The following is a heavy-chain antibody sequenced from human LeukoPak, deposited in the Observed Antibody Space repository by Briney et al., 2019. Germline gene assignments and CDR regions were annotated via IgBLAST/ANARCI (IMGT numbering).Heavy chain of an antibody. CDR1: GYSISSGYY. CDR2: IYHSGST. V-gene: IGHV4-38-2*01. CDR3: ARYRSGYPDTLDY. J-gene: IGHJ4*02. Sequence: PSETLSLTCAVSGYSISSGYYWGWIRQPPGKGLEWIGSIYHSGSTYFHPSLKSRVTISVDTSKNQFSLKLSSVTAADTAVYYCARYRSGYPDTLDYWGQGTLVTVSS. D-gene: IGHD3-3*01.